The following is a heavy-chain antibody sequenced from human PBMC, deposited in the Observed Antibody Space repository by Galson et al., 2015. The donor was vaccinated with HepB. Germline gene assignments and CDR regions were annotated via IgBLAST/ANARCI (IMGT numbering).Heavy chain of an antibody. D-gene: IGHD6-19*01. CDR1: GFTFSSYA. J-gene: IGHJ4*02. Sequence: SLRLSCAASGFTFSSYAMHWVRQAPGKGLEWVAVISYDGSNKYYADSVKGRFTISRDNSKNTLYLQMNSLRAEDTAVYYCAGEPFSVAGDFDYWGQGTLVTVSS. CDR3: AGEPFSVAGDFDY. V-gene: IGHV3-30-3*01. CDR2: ISYDGSNK.